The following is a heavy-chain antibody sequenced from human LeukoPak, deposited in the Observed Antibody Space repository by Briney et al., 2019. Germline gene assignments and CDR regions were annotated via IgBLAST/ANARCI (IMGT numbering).Heavy chain of an antibody. CDR3: AREKHSSSWYGALTRARGVDS. Sequence: PGGSLRLSCAASGFTFSTNNMNWVRQAPGTGLEWVSYISGSTSPIYYADSVKGRFTISRDNAKNSLYLQMNSLRAEDTAVYYCAREKHSSSWYGALTRARGVDSWGQGTLVTVSS. CDR1: GFTFSTNN. CDR2: ISGSTSPI. V-gene: IGHV3-48*01. J-gene: IGHJ4*02. D-gene: IGHD6-13*01.